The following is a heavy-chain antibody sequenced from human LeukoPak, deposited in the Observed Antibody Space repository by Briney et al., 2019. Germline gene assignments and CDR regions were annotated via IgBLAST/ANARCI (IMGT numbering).Heavy chain of an antibody. CDR2: MNPNSGNT. Sequence: APVKVSCKASGYTFTSYDINWVRQATGQGLEWMGWMNPNSGNTGYAQKFQGRVTMTRNTSISTAYMELSSLRSEDTAVYYCARSDRTGLRFLEWLFDYYYYGMDVWGQGTTVTVSS. V-gene: IGHV1-8*01. D-gene: IGHD3-3*01. CDR1: GYTFTSYD. CDR3: ARSDRTGLRFLEWLFDYYYYGMDV. J-gene: IGHJ6*02.